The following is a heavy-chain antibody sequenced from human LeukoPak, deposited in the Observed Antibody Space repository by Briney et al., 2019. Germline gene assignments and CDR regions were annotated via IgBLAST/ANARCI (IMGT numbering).Heavy chain of an antibody. CDR1: GGSISNTNW. J-gene: IGHJ4*02. Sequence: AETLSLTCGASGGSISNTNWWTRFRQPPGKGLEWIGEVSRQGSTNYNPSLKSRVAISVDKSENHISLKLASVTAADTAVYYCAREGGPYRPLDYSGQGTLVTVSS. V-gene: IGHV4-4*02. CDR2: VSRQGST. CDR3: AREGGPYRPLDY.